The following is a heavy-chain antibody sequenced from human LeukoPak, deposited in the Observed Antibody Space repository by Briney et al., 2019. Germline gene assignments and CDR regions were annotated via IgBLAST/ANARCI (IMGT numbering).Heavy chain of an antibody. CDR3: VRGDYYDSSGYYGSWFGP. J-gene: IGHJ5*02. CDR1: GGSFSGYY. Sequence: PSETLSLTCAVYGGSFSGYYWSWIRQPPGKGLEWIGEINHSGSTNYNPSLKSRVTISVDTSKNQFSLKLSSVTAADTAVYYCVRGDYYDSSGYYGSWFGPWGRGTLVTVSS. D-gene: IGHD3-22*01. CDR2: INHSGST. V-gene: IGHV4-34*01.